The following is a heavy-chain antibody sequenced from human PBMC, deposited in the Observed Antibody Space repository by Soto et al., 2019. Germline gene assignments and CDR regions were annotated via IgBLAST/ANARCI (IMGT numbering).Heavy chain of an antibody. CDR3: ARNGTLTGYSYGMDV. CDR2: IIPIFDTA. V-gene: IGHV1-69*13. J-gene: IGHJ6*02. D-gene: IGHD1-1*01. CDR1: GGTFSDYT. Sequence: SVKVSCKASGGTFSDYTINWVRQAPGQRLEWMGGIIPIFDTANYAEKFQGRVTITADESTSTSFMEVSSLRSEDTAVYYCARNGTLTGYSYGMDVWGQGTMVTVS.